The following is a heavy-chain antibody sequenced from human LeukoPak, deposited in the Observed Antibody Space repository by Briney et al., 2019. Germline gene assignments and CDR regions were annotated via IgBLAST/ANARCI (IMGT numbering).Heavy chain of an antibody. D-gene: IGHD5-12*01. J-gene: IGHJ4*02. CDR2: IYYSGST. Sequence: NPSETLSLTCSVSGGSISSDYWSWIRQPPGKGLEWIGYIYYSGSTNYNPSLKSRVTISVDTSKNQFSLKLSSVTAADTAVYYCARARAKRGYSGYDLDYWGQGTLVTVSS. CDR3: ARARAKRGYSGYDLDY. V-gene: IGHV4-59*01. CDR1: GGSISSDY.